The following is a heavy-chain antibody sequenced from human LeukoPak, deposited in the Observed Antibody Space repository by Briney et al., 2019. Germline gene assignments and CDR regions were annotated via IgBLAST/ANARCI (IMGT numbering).Heavy chain of an antibody. Sequence: SGTLSLTCAVYGGSFSGYYWSWIRQPPGKGLEWIGEINHSGSTYYNPSLKSRVTISVDTSKNQFSLKLSSVTAADTAVYYCARAALRNDAFDIWGQGTMVTVSS. CDR3: ARAALRNDAFDI. D-gene: IGHD1-14*01. V-gene: IGHV4-34*01. CDR1: GGSFSGYY. CDR2: INHSGST. J-gene: IGHJ3*02.